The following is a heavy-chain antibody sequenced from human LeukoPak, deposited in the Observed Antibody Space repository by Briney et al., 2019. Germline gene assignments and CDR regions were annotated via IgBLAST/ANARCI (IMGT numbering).Heavy chain of an antibody. CDR3: ARDATRGGDNDY. D-gene: IGHD2-21*02. J-gene: IGHJ4*02. CDR2: INEDGSYK. Sequence: GGSLRLSCAASGFTFSSSAMSWVRQAPGKGLEWVANINEDGSYKFHADSVKGRLTISRDNAKNSLYLQMYSLRADDTAVYYCARDATRGGDNDYWGQGTRVIVSS. V-gene: IGHV3-7*01. CDR1: GFTFSSSA.